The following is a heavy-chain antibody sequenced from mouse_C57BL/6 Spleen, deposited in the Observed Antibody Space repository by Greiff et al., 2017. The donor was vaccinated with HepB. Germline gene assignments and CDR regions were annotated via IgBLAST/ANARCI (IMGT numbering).Heavy chain of an antibody. CDR3: ARYPLYGYDPDY. J-gene: IGHJ2*01. Sequence: QVQLKQPGAELVKPGASVKMSCKASGYTFTSYWITWVKQRPGQGLEWIGDIYPGSGSTNYNEKFKSKATLTVDTSSSTAYMQLSSLTSADSAVYYCARYPLYGYDPDYWGQGTTLTVSS. CDR1: GYTFTSYW. V-gene: IGHV1-55*01. CDR2: IYPGSGST. D-gene: IGHD2-2*01.